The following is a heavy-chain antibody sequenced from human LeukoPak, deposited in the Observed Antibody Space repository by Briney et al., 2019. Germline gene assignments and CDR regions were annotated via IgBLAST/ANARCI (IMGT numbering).Heavy chain of an antibody. CDR2: IGAFNGNT. CDR3: ARDFLSYDGSENLFEDTFDI. D-gene: IGHD3-22*01. CDR1: GYSFDRYG. Sequence: ASVKVSCKASGYSFDRYGISWVRQAPGQGLEWLGWIGAFNGNTNYAQNLQGRVTMTADTSTTTAYMELRSLSSDDTAVYYCARDFLSYDGSENLFEDTFDIWGQGTMVTVSS. V-gene: IGHV1-18*01. J-gene: IGHJ3*02.